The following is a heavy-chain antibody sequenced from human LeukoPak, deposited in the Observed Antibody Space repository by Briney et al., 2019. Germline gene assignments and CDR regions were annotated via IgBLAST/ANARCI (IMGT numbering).Heavy chain of an antibody. CDR1: GGTFSSYA. CDR3: ARSPYGDYAYFDY. V-gene: IGHV1-69*13. Sequence: SVKLSCKASGGTFSSYATSWVRQAPGQGLEWMGGIIPIFGTANYAQKFQGRVTITADESTSTAYMELSSLRSEDTAVYYCARSPYGDYAYFDYWGQGTLVTVSS. J-gene: IGHJ4*02. D-gene: IGHD4-17*01. CDR2: IIPIFGTA.